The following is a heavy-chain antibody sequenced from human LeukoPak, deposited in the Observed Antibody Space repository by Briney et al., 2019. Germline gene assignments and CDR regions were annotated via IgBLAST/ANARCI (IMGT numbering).Heavy chain of an antibody. Sequence: GGSLRLSCAASRCTFSSYAVSWVRQAPGKGLEWVSAISGCGGSTYYADSVKGRFTISRDNSKNTLYLQMNSLRAEDTAVYYCAKARWAGPTYDFDYWGQGTLVTVSS. D-gene: IGHD3/OR15-3a*01. CDR1: RCTFSSYA. CDR2: ISGCGGST. CDR3: AKARWAGPTYDFDY. V-gene: IGHV3-23*01. J-gene: IGHJ4*02.